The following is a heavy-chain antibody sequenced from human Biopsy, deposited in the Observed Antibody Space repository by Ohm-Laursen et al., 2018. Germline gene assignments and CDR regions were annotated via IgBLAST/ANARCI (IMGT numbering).Heavy chain of an antibody. CDR3: TRGGYYYDSLAYYYWFDP. V-gene: IGHV1-2*02. CDR1: GYTFTGYH. CDR2: INAKTGDT. Sequence: SVKVSCKTSGYTFTGYHVHWVRQAPGQGLEWMGWINAKTGDTNYAQKFQGRVTMTRDTSISTAYVDLSSLRSDDTAVYCCTRGGYYYDSLAYYYWFDPWGQGTPVTVSS. J-gene: IGHJ5*02. D-gene: IGHD3-22*01.